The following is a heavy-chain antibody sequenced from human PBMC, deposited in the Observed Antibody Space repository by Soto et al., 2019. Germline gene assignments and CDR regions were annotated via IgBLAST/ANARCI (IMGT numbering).Heavy chain of an antibody. CDR3: AQRHGGNEERC. CDR1: GFTFSSYA. D-gene: IGHD2-15*01. CDR2: ISGSGGTT. J-gene: IGHJ4*02. V-gene: IGHV3-23*01. Sequence: EVQLLESGGGLVQPGGSVRLSCAASGFTFSSYAMSWVRQAPGKGLEWVSAISGSGGTTYYADSVKGRFTISRDNSKNTLYRQMNSLTAEDTAVYFCAQRHGGNEERCWGQGTLVTVSS.